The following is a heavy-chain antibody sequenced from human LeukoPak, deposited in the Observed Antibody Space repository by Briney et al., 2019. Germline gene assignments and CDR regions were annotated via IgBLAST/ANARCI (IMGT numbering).Heavy chain of an antibody. CDR2: IYYSGST. V-gene: IGHV4-39*01. CDR3: ARHKEIAVAGSPLNWFDP. D-gene: IGHD6-19*01. J-gene: IGHJ5*02. CDR1: GGSISSSSYY. Sequence: PSETLSLTCAVPGGSISSSSYYWGWIRQPPGKGLEWIGSIYYSGSTYYNPSLKSRVTISVDTSKNQFSLKLSSVTAADTAVYYCARHKEIAVAGSPLNWFDPWGQGTLVTVSS.